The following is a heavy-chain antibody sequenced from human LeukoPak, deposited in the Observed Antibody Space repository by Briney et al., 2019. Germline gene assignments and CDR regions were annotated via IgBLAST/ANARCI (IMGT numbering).Heavy chain of an antibody. D-gene: IGHD2-21*02. J-gene: IGHJ4*02. CDR2: IYSGGST. CDR1: GFTVSSNY. CDR3: ARLRVTGIDY. Sequence: GGSLRLSCAASGFTVSSNYMSWVRQAPGKGLEWVSVIYSGGSTYYADSVEGRFTISRDNSKNTLYLQINSLRAEDTAVYYCARLRVTGIDYWGQGTLVTVSS. V-gene: IGHV3-66*01.